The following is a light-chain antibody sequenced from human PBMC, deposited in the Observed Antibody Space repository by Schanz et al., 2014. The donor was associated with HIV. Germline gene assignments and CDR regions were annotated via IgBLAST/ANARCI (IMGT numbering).Light chain of an antibody. CDR1: SSDVGGYNY. CDR2: DVT. CDR3: AAWDDTLSGYV. V-gene: IGLV2-11*01. Sequence: QSALTQSRSVSGSPGQSVAISCTGTSSDVGGYNYVSWYQQHPGKAPKLMIYDVTKRPSGVPDRFSGSKSGNTASLTISGLQAEDEADYYCAAWDDTLSGYVFGTGTKLTVL. J-gene: IGLJ1*01.